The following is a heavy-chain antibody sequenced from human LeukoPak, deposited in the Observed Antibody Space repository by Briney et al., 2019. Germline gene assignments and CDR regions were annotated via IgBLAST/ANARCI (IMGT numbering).Heavy chain of an antibody. CDR1: GFTFSSYS. CDR3: ARDHCSGGSCFDYYYYYGMDV. J-gene: IGHJ6*02. Sequence: GGSLRLSCAASGFTFSSYSMHWVRQAPGKGLEWVAIIWYDGSNKYYGDSVKGRFTISRDNSKNTLYLQMNSLRAEDTAMYYCARDHCSGGSCFDYYYYYGMDVWGQGTTVTVSS. V-gene: IGHV3-33*01. D-gene: IGHD2-15*01. CDR2: IWYDGSNK.